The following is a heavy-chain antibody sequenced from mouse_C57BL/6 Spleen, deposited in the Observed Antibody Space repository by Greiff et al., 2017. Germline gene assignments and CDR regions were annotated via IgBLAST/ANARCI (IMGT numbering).Heavy chain of an antibody. D-gene: IGHD4-1*02. CDR2: IRNKANGYTT. CDR1: GFTFTDYY. V-gene: IGHV7-3*01. J-gene: IGHJ2*01. CDR3: ASSNWDVYFDY. Sequence: EVRLVESGGGLVQPGGSLSLSCAASGFTFTDYYMSWVRQPPGKALEWLGFIRNKANGYTTEYSASVKGRFTISRDNSQSILYLPMNALRAEDSATYYCASSNWDVYFDYWGQGTTLTVSS.